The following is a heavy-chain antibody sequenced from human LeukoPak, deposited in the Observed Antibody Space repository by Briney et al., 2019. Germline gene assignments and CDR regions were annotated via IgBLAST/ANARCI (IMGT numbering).Heavy chain of an antibody. D-gene: IGHD2-8*01. Sequence: GGSLRLSCAGSGFTFSSYAMSWVRQAPGKGLEWVSAISDTGATTYDADSVKGRFTIFRDNSRSTLYLQMNSLRTDDTALYYCSKNTSIGRYCTNGWCSPFDYWGQGTLVTVSS. J-gene: IGHJ4*02. CDR1: GFTFSSYA. CDR3: SKNTSIGRYCTNGWCSPFDY. V-gene: IGHV3-23*01. CDR2: ISDTGATT.